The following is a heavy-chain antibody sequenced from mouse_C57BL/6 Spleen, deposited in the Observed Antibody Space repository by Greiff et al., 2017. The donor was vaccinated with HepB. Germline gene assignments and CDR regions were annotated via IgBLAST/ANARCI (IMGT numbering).Heavy chain of an antibody. J-gene: IGHJ1*03. CDR1: GYTFTSYW. CDR3: AREYYGSSSYWYFDV. CDR2: IDPSDSYT. V-gene: IGHV1-59*01. D-gene: IGHD1-1*01. Sequence: QVQLQQPGAELVRPGTSVKLSCKASGYTFTSYWMHWVKQRPGQGLEWIGVIDPSDSYTNYNQKFKGKATLTVDTSSSTAYMQLSSLTSEDSAVYYCAREYYGSSSYWYFDVWGTGTTVTVSS.